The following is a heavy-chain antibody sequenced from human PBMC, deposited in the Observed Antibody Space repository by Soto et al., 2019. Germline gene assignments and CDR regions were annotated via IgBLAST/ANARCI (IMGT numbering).Heavy chain of an antibody. Sequence: GGSLRLSCAASGFTFSSYAMHWVRQAPGKGLEWVAVISYDGSNKYYADSVKGRFTISRDNSKNTLYLQMNSLRAEDTAVYYCAKVVVAANHFDYWGQGTLVTV. CDR1: GFTFSSYA. J-gene: IGHJ4*02. V-gene: IGHV3-30-3*01. CDR3: AKVVVAANHFDY. CDR2: ISYDGSNK. D-gene: IGHD2-15*01.